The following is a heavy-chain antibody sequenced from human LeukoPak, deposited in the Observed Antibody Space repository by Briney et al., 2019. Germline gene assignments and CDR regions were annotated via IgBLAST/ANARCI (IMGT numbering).Heavy chain of an antibody. D-gene: IGHD2-2*01. V-gene: IGHV4-34*01. J-gene: IGHJ5*02. CDR3: ARGWDCSSTSCPLRAFDP. Sequence: SETLSLTCAVYGGSFSGCYWSWIRQPPGKGLEWIGEINHSGSTNYNPSLKSRVTISVDTSKNQFSLKLSSVTAADTAVYYCARGWDCSSTSCPLRAFDPWGQGTLVTVSS. CDR1: GGSFSGCY. CDR2: INHSGST.